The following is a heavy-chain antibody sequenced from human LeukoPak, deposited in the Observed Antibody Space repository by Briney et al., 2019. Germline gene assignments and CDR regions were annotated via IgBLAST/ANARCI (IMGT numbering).Heavy chain of an antibody. Sequence: PGGSLRLSCAASGFTFSSYAMSCVRQAPGKGLEWVSAISGSGGSTYYADSVKGRFTISRDNSKNTLYLQMNSLRAKDTAVYYCAKVLSSAWYEAFDIWGQGTMVTVSS. J-gene: IGHJ3*02. CDR3: AKVLSSAWYEAFDI. CDR2: ISGSGGST. V-gene: IGHV3-23*01. D-gene: IGHD6-19*01. CDR1: GFTFSSYA.